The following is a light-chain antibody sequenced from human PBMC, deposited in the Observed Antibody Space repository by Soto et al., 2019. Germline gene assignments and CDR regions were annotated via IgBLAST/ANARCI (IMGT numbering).Light chain of an antibody. CDR3: QQGYSTPWT. V-gene: IGKV1-39*01. J-gene: IGKJ1*01. CDR2: AAS. Sequence: DIQMAQSPSSLSASVGDRVTITCRASQSISSYLHWYQQKPGKAPKLLIYAASNLQSGVPSRFSASGSARDFTLSLNSLQPEDFATYYCQQGYSTPWTFGQGTKVEIK. CDR1: QSISSY.